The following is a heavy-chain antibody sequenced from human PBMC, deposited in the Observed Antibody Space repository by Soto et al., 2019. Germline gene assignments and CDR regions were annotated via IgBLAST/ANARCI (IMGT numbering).Heavy chain of an antibody. CDR2: IFYTGST. CDR1: GGTINSGDYF. Sequence: PSETLSLACSVSGGTINSGDYFWSWIRQPPGKGLEWIGSIFYTGSTYYSPSLKSRASMSMDTSKNLFYLRLRSLTAADTAVYFCAIVKTTLYRHYYFDYWGQSTPVTVTS. V-gene: IGHV4-30-4*01. J-gene: IGHJ4*02. CDR3: AIVKTTLYRHYYFDY. D-gene: IGHD4-17*01.